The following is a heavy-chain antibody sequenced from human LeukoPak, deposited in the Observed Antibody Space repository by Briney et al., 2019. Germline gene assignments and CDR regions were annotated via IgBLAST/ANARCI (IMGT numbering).Heavy chain of an antibody. CDR3: ARCWSNYDILTGYSEARYFDL. CDR2: IYYSGST. V-gene: IGHV4-59*08. D-gene: IGHD3-9*01. Sequence: PSETLSLTCTVSGGSISSYYWSWIRQPPGKGLEWIGYIYYSGSTSYNPSLKSRVTISVDTSKNQFSLKLSSVTAADTAVYYCARCWSNYDILTGYSEARYFDLWGRGTLVTVSS. J-gene: IGHJ2*01. CDR1: GGSISSYY.